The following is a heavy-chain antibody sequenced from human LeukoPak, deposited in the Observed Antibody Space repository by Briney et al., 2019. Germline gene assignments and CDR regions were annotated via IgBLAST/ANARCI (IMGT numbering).Heavy chain of an antibody. Sequence: ASVTVSCKASGHTFTSYYMRWVRQAPGQGLEWMGIINPSGGSTSYAQKFQGRVTMTRDTSTSTVYMELSSLRSEDTAVYYCAMVDYRRDSPTNYWGQGTLVTVSS. CDR3: AMVDYRRDSPTNY. CDR1: GHTFTSYY. J-gene: IGHJ4*02. D-gene: IGHD4/OR15-4a*01. CDR2: INPSGGST. V-gene: IGHV1-46*01.